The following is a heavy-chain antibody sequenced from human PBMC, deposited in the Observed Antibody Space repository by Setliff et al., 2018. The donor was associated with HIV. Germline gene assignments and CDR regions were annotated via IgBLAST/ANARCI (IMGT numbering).Heavy chain of an antibody. D-gene: IGHD2-21*02. V-gene: IGHV4-39*07. CDR2: IYYSGST. Sequence: SETLSLTCTVSGGSISSSSYYWGWIRQPPGKGLEWIGSIYYSGSTYYNPSLKRRVTISVDTSKNQFSLKLSSVTAADTAVYYCARDYCGGDCYFPYYYYGMDVWGQGTTVTVSS. CDR3: ARDYCGGDCYFPYYYYGMDV. CDR1: GGSISSSSYY. J-gene: IGHJ6*02.